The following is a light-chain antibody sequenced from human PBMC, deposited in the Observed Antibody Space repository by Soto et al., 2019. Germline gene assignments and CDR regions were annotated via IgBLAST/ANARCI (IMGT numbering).Light chain of an antibody. J-gene: IGKJ1*01. CDR1: QSIRTN. CDR3: QKLNTWSPT. CDR2: GAS. Sequence: ELVITQSPSTLSVSPGARATLACRASQSIRTNLAWYQQKPGQAPRLLIYGASTRATAIPPRFSGSGSGTDFTFSISSLQAEDLAVYYCQKLNTWSPTFGQGTKVE. V-gene: IGKV3-15*01.